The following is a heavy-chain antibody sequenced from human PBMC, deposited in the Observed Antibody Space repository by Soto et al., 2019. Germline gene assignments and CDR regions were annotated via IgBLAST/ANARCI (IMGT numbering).Heavy chain of an antibody. Sequence: EVQLLESGGALVQPGGSLSLSCAASGFTFSSSAMAWAGQAPGEGLEWLSCISKRGDATFYADSVKDRFTISRDNSKNTLYLQMNSLGADDTAVYHCAKMAYFGDPPGGDSWGQGTLVTVSS. D-gene: IGHD3-10*01. J-gene: IGHJ4*02. V-gene: IGHV3-23*01. CDR1: GFTFSSSA. CDR3: AKMAYFGDPPGGDS. CDR2: ISKRGDAT.